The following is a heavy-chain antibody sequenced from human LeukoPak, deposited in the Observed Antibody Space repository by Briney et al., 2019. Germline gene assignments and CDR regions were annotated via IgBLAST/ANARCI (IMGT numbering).Heavy chain of an antibody. Sequence: SETLSLTCAVSGGSISRSDWWSWVRQSPGKGLEWIGEIYDNGSTNYNPSLKSRVTISVDKSKNQFSLKLSSVTAADTAVYYCARQRTNWFDPWGQGTLVTVSS. CDR1: GGSISRSDW. CDR3: ARQRTNWFDP. CDR2: IYDNGST. J-gene: IGHJ5*02. V-gene: IGHV4-4*02.